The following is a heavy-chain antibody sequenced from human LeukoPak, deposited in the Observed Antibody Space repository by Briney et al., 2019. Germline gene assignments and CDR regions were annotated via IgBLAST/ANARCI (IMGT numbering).Heavy chain of an antibody. V-gene: IGHV1-69*13. J-gene: IGHJ3*02. Sequence: SVKVSCKASGGTFSSYAISWVRQAPGQGLEWMGGIIPIFGTANYAQKFQGRVTITADESTSTAYMELSSLRSEDTAVYYCAREGYDFWSGCPPMGAFDIWGQGTMVTVSS. D-gene: IGHD3-3*01. CDR1: GGTFSSYA. CDR3: AREGYDFWSGCPPMGAFDI. CDR2: IIPIFGTA.